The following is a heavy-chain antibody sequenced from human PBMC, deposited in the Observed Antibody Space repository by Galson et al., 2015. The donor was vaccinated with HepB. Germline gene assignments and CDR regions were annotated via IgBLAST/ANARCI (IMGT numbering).Heavy chain of an antibody. J-gene: IGHJ4*02. V-gene: IGHV3-30*18. CDR3: AKGLPWDCGGDCLDFDY. CDR2: ISYDGSNK. CDR1: GFTFSSYG. D-gene: IGHD2-21*02. Sequence: SLRLSCAASGFTFSSYGMHWVRQAPGKGLEWVAVISYDGSNKYYADSVKGRFTISRDNSKNTLYLEMNSLRAEDTAVYYCAKGLPWDCGGDCLDFDYWGQGTLVTVSS.